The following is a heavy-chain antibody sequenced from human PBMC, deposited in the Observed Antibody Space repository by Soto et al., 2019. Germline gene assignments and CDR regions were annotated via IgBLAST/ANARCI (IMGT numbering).Heavy chain of an antibody. CDR3: ARQTRFSGSYYFDY. J-gene: IGHJ4*02. CDR1: GGSISSSSYY. D-gene: IGHD1-26*01. V-gene: IGHV4-39*01. Sequence: PSETLSLTCTVSGGSISSSSYYWGWIRQPPGKGLEWIGSIYYSGSTYYNPSLKSRVTISVDTSKNQFSLKLSSVTAADTAVYYCARQTRFSGSYYFDYWGQGTXVTVSS. CDR2: IYYSGST.